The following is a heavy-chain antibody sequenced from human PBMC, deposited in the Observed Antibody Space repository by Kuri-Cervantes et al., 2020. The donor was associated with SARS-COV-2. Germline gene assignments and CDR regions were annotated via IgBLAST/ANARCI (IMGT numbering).Heavy chain of an antibody. J-gene: IGHJ4*02. Sequence: SETLSLTCTVSGGSVSDRNTYWTWIRQSPGKGLEWIGYIYHTGSPTYSPSLKRRVTISLDKPKNQFSLRLTSVTAADTAVHYCARSPYDFWSGSWGWGQGTLVTVSS. D-gene: IGHD3-3*01. V-gene: IGHV4-61*01. CDR1: GGSVSDRNTY. CDR2: IYHTGSP. CDR3: ARSPYDFWSGSWG.